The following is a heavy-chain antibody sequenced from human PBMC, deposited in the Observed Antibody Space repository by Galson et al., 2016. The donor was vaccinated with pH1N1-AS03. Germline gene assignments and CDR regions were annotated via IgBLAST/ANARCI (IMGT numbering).Heavy chain of an antibody. CDR3: ARGQVDYDSSGYYSY. Sequence: SVKVSCKASGVSFNNYAINWLRQAPGQGLEWMGGIIPVFGTPNYAQQFHGRVTIMADKSTTTAYMELSSLRSEDTAVYYCARGQVDYDSSGYYSYWGQGTLVTVSS. D-gene: IGHD3-22*01. V-gene: IGHV1-69*06. CDR1: GVSFNNYA. J-gene: IGHJ4*02. CDR2: IIPVFGTP.